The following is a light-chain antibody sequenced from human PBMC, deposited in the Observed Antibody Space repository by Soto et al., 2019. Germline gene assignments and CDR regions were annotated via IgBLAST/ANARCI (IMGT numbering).Light chain of an antibody. CDR3: QQHNNWPYT. V-gene: IGKV3-15*01. CDR1: QSVSSN. J-gene: IGKJ2*01. CDR2: GAS. Sequence: EIVMTQSPANLSVSPGERATLSCRASQSVSSNLAWYQQTPGQAPRLLIYGASTRATGIPARFSGSGSGTEFTLTISSLQSEDFAVYYCQQHNNWPYTFGQGTKLEIK.